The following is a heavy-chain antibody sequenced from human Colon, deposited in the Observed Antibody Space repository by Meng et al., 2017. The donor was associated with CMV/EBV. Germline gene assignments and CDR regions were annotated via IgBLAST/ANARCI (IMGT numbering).Heavy chain of an antibody. CDR3: ARISVVRGVVPYYYYGMDV. CDR2: IGAYNGHT. D-gene: IGHD3-10*01. CDR1: GYTFTSYG. V-gene: IGHV1-18*01. Sequence: ASVKVSCKASGYTFTSYGINWVRQVPGQGLEWMGWIGAYNGHTNYAQKLKGRVTMTTDTSTSTAYMELRSLRSDDTAVYYCARISVVRGVVPYYYYGMDVWGQGTTVTVSS. J-gene: IGHJ6*02.